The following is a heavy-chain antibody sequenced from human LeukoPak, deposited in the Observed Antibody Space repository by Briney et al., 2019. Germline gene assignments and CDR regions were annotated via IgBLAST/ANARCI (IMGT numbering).Heavy chain of an antibody. D-gene: IGHD3-22*01. Sequence: ASVTVSCKASVGTFSSYAISWVRRAPGQGLEWMGRIIPILGIANYSQKFQGRVTITADKSTSTAYMELSSLRSEDTAVYYCARGYDYYDSSGYYWFDPWGQGTLVTVSS. J-gene: IGHJ5*02. CDR1: VGTFSSYA. CDR2: IIPILGIA. CDR3: ARGYDYYDSSGYYWFDP. V-gene: IGHV1-69*04.